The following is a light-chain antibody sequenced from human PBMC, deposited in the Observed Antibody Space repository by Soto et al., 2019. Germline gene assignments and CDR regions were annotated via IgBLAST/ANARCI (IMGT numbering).Light chain of an antibody. V-gene: IGKV3-11*01. Sequence: EIVLTQSPATLSLSPGDRATLSCSASQRGSRYLAWYQQKPGQAPRLLTYDASNRDAGIPARFSGSGSGTDFTLTITSLEPEDFAVYYCQQRSNWPSTFGGGTKVEIK. CDR2: DAS. J-gene: IGKJ4*01. CDR1: QRGSRY. CDR3: QQRSNWPST.